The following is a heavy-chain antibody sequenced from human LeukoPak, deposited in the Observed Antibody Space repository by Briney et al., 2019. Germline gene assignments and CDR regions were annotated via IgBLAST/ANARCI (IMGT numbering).Heavy chain of an antibody. CDR3: ARELAPLYYFDY. CDR1: GGSISSYY. J-gene: IGHJ4*02. Sequence: SETLSLTCTVSGGSISSYYWSWIRQPPGKGLEWIGYIYYSGGTNYNPSLKSRVTISVDTSKNQFSLKLSSVTAADTAVYYCARELAPLYYFDYWGQGTLVTVSS. CDR2: IYYSGGT. V-gene: IGHV4-59*01.